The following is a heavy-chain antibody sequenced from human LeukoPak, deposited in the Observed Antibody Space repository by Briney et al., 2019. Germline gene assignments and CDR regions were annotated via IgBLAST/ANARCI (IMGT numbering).Heavy chain of an antibody. CDR3: ARSRIAVVLFDY. V-gene: IGHV4-39*01. CDR1: GGSNSSGSYY. CDR2: IYYSGST. J-gene: IGHJ4*02. Sequence: SETLSLTCTVSGGSNSSGSYYWGWIRQPPGKGLEWIGSIYYSGSTYYNPSLKSRVTISVDTSKNQFSLKLSSVTAADTAVYYCARSRIAVVLFDYWGQGTLVTVSS. D-gene: IGHD6-19*01.